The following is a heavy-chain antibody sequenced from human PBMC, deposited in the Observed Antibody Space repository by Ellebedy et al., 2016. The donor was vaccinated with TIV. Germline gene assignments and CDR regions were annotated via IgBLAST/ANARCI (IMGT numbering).Heavy chain of an antibody. CDR2: ISSGGSTT. D-gene: IGHD3-22*01. V-gene: IGHV3-11*01. CDR1: GFTFSDHY. CDR3: ARGYDGSGYSSLDY. J-gene: IGHJ4*02. Sequence: GESLKISXAASGFTFSDHYMNRIRQAPGKGLEWVSSISSGGSTTFYADSVKGRFTISRDNAKNSLYLQMNSLRAEDTAVYYCARGYDGSGYSSLDYWGPGTLVTVSS.